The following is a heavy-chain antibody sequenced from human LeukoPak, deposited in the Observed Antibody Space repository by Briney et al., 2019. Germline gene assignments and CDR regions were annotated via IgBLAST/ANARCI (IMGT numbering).Heavy chain of an antibody. CDR1: GFTFNTYW. CDR3: ARVGGTVVDSRGNFDY. CDR2: ILNDGGST. J-gene: IGHJ4*02. D-gene: IGHD4-23*01. V-gene: IGHV3-74*01. Sequence: GGPLRLSCAASGFTFNTYWMHWVRQAPGEGPVWVAHILNDGGSTSYADSVKGRFTISRDNAKNSLYLQMNSLRAEDTAVYYCARVGGTVVDSRGNFDYWGQGTLVTVSS.